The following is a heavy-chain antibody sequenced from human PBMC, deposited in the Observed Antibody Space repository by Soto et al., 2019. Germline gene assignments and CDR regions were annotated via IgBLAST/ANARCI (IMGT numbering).Heavy chain of an antibody. CDR2: ISYDGSNK. J-gene: IGHJ5*02. CDR1: GFTFSSYG. V-gene: IGHV3-30*18. D-gene: IGHD3-16*01. CDR3: AKDFSGLITA. Sequence: GSLRLSCAASGFTFSSYGMHWVRQAPGKGLEWVAVISYDGSNKYYADSVKGRFTISRDNSKNTLYLQMNSLRAEDTAVYYCAKDFSGLITAWGQGTLVTVSS.